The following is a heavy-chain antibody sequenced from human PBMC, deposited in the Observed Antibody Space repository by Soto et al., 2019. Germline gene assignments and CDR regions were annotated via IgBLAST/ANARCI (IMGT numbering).Heavy chain of an antibody. CDR3: ARGGCSSTSCYTGGPGIALLGIYYGMDV. CDR2: IYHSGST. V-gene: IGHV4-30-2*01. D-gene: IGHD2-2*02. J-gene: IGHJ6*02. CDR1: CGSIISGGYS. Sequence: SETLSLTCAFSCGSIISGGYSWSWIRQPPGKGLEWIGYIYHSGSTYYNPSLKSRVTISVDRSKNQFSLKLSSVTAADTAVYYCARGGCSSTSCYTGGPGIALLGIYYGMDVWGQGTTVTVSS.